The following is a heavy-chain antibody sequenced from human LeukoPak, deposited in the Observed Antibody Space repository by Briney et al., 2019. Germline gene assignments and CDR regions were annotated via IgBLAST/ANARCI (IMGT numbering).Heavy chain of an antibody. CDR1: GFTFSSYE. CDR3: ARDGGYCSGGSCYGPRYYYMDV. CDR2: ISSSGSTI. Sequence: TWGSLRLSCAASGFTFSSYEMNWVRHAPGKGLEWVSYISSSGSTIYYADSVKGRFTISTDNTKNSLYLQMNSLRAEDTAVYYCARDGGYCSGGSCYGPRYYYMDVWGKGTTVTISS. J-gene: IGHJ6*03. D-gene: IGHD2-15*01. V-gene: IGHV3-48*03.